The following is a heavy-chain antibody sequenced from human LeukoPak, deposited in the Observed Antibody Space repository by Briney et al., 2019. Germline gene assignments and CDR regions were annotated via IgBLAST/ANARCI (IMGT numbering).Heavy chain of an antibody. V-gene: IGHV4-61*02. CDR3: ARDSVDTAMGGDYYYYYMDV. Sequence: SETLSLTCTVSGGSIISGSYYWSWIRQPAGKGLEWIGRIYTSGSTNYNPSLKSRVTISVDTSKNQFSLKLSSVTAADTAVYYCARDSVDTAMGGDYYYYYMDVWGKGTTVTVSS. CDR2: IYTSGST. J-gene: IGHJ6*03. CDR1: GGSIISGSYY. D-gene: IGHD5-18*01.